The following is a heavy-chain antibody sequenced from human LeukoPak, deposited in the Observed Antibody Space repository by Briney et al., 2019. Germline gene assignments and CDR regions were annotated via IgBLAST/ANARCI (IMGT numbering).Heavy chain of an antibody. D-gene: IGHD3-16*01. J-gene: IGHJ3*02. CDR2: IHYSGST. V-gene: IGHV4-39*07. CDR3: GRGIMITFGGVKHAFDI. Sequence: PSETLSLTCIVSGGSISSSSYYWGWIRQPPGKGLEWIGSIHYSGSTYYNPSLKSRVTISVDTSKNQFSLKLSSVTAADTAVYYCGRGIMITFGGVKHAFDIWGQGTMVTVSS. CDR1: GGSISSSSYY.